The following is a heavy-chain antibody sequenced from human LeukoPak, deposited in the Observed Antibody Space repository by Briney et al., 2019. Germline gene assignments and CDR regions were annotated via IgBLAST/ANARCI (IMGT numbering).Heavy chain of an antibody. D-gene: IGHD3-3*01. CDR3: ARLRITIFGVVLSRGMDV. CDR1: GGSISSGGYY. V-gene: IGHV4-31*03. CDR2: IYYSGST. J-gene: IGHJ6*02. Sequence: SQTLSLTCTVSGGSISSGGYYWSWIRQHPGKGLEWIGYIYYSGSTYYNPSLKSRVTISVDTSKNQFSLKLSSVTAADTAVYYCARLRITIFGVVLSRGMDVWGQGTTVTVSS.